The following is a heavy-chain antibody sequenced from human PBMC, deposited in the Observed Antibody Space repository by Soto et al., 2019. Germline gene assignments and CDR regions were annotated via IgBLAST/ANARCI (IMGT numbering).Heavy chain of an antibody. D-gene: IGHD4-17*01. V-gene: IGHV1-46*03. CDR1: GYTFTSYY. Sequence: QVQLVQSGAEVKKPGASVKVSCKASGYTFTSYYMHWVRQAPGQGLEWMGIINPSGGSTSYAQKFQGRVTMTRDTSTSTVYMELSSLRSEDTAVYYCARVPSTVTINYYCDYWGQGTLVTVSS. CDR2: INPSGGST. CDR3: ARVPSTVTINYYCDY. J-gene: IGHJ4*02.